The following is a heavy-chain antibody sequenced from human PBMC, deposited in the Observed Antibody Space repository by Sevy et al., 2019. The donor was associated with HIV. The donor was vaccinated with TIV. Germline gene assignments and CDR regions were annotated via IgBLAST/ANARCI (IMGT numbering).Heavy chain of an antibody. V-gene: IGHV4-31*11. D-gene: IGHD3-10*01. CDR1: GDSMSSGGYY. J-gene: IGHJ4*02. Sequence: SETLSLTCAVSGDSMSSGGYYWTWIRQHPGKGLEWIGHIYYSGSTYYNPSLKSRITISVDTSKNQFSLKLTSVTAADTAVYHCARRTGYYGNFFDYWGPGTLVTVSS. CDR2: IYYSGST. CDR3: ARRTGYYGNFFDY.